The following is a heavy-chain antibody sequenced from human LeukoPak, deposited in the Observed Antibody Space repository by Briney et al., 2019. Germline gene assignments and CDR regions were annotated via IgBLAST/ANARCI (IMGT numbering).Heavy chain of an antibody. J-gene: IGHJ4*02. CDR3: ARGSYYDSSGYYLGLSY. V-gene: IGHV1-8*01. CDR1: GYTFTSYD. D-gene: IGHD3-22*01. Sequence: ASVKVSCKASGYTFTSYDINWVRQATGQGLEWMEWMNPNSGNTGYAQKFQGRVTMTRNTSISTAYMELSSLRSEDTAVYYCARGSYYDSSGYYLGLSYWGQGTLVTVSS. CDR2: MNPNSGNT.